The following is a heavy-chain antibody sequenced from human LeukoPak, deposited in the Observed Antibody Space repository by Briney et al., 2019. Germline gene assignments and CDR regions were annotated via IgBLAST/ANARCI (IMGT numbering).Heavy chain of an antibody. V-gene: IGHV3-48*01. CDR3: AKVSTSGDIVVVPAALNFDY. J-gene: IGHJ4*02. D-gene: IGHD2-2*01. Sequence: GGSLRLSCAASGFTFNTYTMNWVRQAPGKGLEWVSYISGRSTTIYYADSVKGRFTISRDNAKTSLYLQMNSLRAEDTAVYYCAKVSTSGDIVVVPAALNFDYWGQGTLVTVSS. CDR1: GFTFNTYT. CDR2: ISGRSTTI.